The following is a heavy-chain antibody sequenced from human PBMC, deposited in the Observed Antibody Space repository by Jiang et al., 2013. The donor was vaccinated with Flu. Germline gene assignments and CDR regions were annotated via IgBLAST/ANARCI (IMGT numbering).Heavy chain of an antibody. J-gene: IGHJ4*02. CDR3: TWDDCSRTTCYFNY. CDR1: GFNFNNAW. Sequence: QLLESGGGLVXPGGSLRLSCAASGFNFNNAWMNWVRQAPGKGLEWVGRIKSKTNGGTKDYAAPVKGRFTISRDDSENTLFLEMDSLKTEDTAVYYCTWDDCSRTTCYFNYWGQGT. CDR2: IKSKTNGGTK. V-gene: IGHV3-15*07. D-gene: IGHD2-2*01.